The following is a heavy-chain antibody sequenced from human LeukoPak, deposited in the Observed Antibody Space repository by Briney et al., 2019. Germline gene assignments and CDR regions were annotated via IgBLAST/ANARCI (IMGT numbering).Heavy chain of an antibody. Sequence: SETLSLTCTVSGGSISNYYWSWIRQPPGKGLEWIGYIYYSGSTNYNPSLKSRVTISVDTSKNQFSLKLSSVTAADTAVYYCARGRRAAAGTSLPPLRSATPFGRYFDLWGRGTLVTVSS. CDR2: IYYSGST. D-gene: IGHD6-13*01. V-gene: IGHV4-59*12. J-gene: IGHJ2*01. CDR3: ARGRRAAAGTSLPPLRSATPFGRYFDL. CDR1: GGSISNYY.